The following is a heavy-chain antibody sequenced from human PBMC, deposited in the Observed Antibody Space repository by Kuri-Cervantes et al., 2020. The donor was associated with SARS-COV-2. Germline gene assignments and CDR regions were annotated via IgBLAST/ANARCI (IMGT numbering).Heavy chain of an antibody. CDR2: ISAYNGNT. Sequence: ASVKVSCKASGGTFSSYAISWVRQAPGQGLEWMGWISAYNGNTNYAQKLQGRVTMTTDTSTSTTYMELRSLRSDDTAVYYCARGGWLVYYMDVWGKGTTVTGAS. CDR3: ARGGWLVYYMDV. CDR1: GGTFSSYA. D-gene: IGHD3-22*01. V-gene: IGHV1-18*01. J-gene: IGHJ6*03.